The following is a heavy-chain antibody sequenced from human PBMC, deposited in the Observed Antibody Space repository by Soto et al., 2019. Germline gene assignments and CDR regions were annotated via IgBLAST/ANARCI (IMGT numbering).Heavy chain of an antibody. CDR2: VYYTGST. CDR1: GGSFDSGDYY. D-gene: IGHD3-16*01. Sequence: QVQLQESGPGLVQPSQTLSLTCSVSGGSFDSGDYYWHWIRQPPGKFLEYIGYVYYTGSTYYNPSLKSRFTISLDATEKRFPPQPNAVTAADTAVHFWAWGSSTSLYYGVDVWGQGTAV. J-gene: IGHJ6*02. V-gene: IGHV4-30-4*01. CDR3: AWGSSTSLYYGVDV.